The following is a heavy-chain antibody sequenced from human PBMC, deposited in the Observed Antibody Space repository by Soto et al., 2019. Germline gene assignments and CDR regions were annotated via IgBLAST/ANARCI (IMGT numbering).Heavy chain of an antibody. D-gene: IGHD1-7*01. Sequence: SVKVSCKASGGTFSSYAISWVRQAPGQGLEWMGGIIPIFGTANYAQKFQGRVTITADESTSTAYMELSSLRSEDTAVYYCARDIGITGTSIEGYYYGMDVWGQGTTVTASS. CDR2: IIPIFGTA. V-gene: IGHV1-69*13. J-gene: IGHJ6*02. CDR3: ARDIGITGTSIEGYYYGMDV. CDR1: GGTFSSYA.